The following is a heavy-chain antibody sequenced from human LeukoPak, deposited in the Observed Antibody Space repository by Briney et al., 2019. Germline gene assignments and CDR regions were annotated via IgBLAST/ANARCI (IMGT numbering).Heavy chain of an antibody. Sequence: GGSLRLSCAASGFTLSNACRRWVRQAPGKGLEWVANIKQDGSEKYYVYSVKSRFTISRDNAKNSLYLQMNSLRAEDTAVYYCARIAAAYDAFDIWGQGTMVTVSS. J-gene: IGHJ3*02. CDR3: ARIAAAYDAFDI. CDR1: GFTLSNAC. CDR2: IKQDGSEK. D-gene: IGHD6-13*01. V-gene: IGHV3-7*03.